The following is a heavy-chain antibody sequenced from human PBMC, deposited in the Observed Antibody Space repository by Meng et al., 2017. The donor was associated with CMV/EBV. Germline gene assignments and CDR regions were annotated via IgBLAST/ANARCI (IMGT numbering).Heavy chain of an antibody. CDR2: IKQDGSEK. V-gene: IGHV3-7*01. Sequence: GESLKISCAASGLTFSSYWMGWVRQAPGKGLEWVANIKQDGSEKYYVDSVKGRFTISRDNAKNSLYLQMNSLRAEDTAVYYCAKDPNLLAYYYDSSGWYWGQGTLITVSS. CDR1: GLTFSSYW. CDR3: AKDPNLLAYYYDSSGWY. D-gene: IGHD3-22*01. J-gene: IGHJ4*02.